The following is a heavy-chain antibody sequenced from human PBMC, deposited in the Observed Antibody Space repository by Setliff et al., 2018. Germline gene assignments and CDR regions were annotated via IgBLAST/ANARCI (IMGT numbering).Heavy chain of an antibody. J-gene: IGHJ5*02. CDR1: GYSINSDCF. CDR2: ISHSGST. V-gene: IGHV4-38-2*01. CDR3: ARVTNWGLDLRFDP. Sequence: ETLSLTCAVSGYSINSDCFWGWIRQPPGKGLEWIGTISHSGSTNYNPSLKSRVTMSVATFENHFSLKLNSLTAADTAVYYCARVTNWGLDLRFDPWGQGILVTVSS. D-gene: IGHD7-27*01.